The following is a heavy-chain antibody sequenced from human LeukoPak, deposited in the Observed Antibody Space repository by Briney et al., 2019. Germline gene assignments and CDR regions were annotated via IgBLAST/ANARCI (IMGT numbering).Heavy chain of an antibody. Sequence: PSETLSLTCTVSGGSISSYYWSWIRQPPGKGLEWIGYIYYSGSTNYNPSLKSRVTISVDTSKNQFSLKLSSVTAADTAVYYCARERLWFGELYPYFDYWGQGTLVTVSS. CDR3: ARERLWFGELYPYFDY. J-gene: IGHJ4*02. D-gene: IGHD3-10*01. V-gene: IGHV4-59*01. CDR1: GGSISSYY. CDR2: IYYSGST.